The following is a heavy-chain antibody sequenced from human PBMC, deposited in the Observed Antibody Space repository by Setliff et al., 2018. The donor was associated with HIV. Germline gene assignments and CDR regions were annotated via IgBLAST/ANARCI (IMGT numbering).Heavy chain of an antibody. Sequence: PGGSLRLSCVASGFTFSTYAINWVRLPPGKGLEWVSGISGSGSSTYYADSVKGRFTISRDNSKNTLYLQMNRLRADDTAIYYCAKGASLVPRRPHFCYFDYWGQGALVTVSS. V-gene: IGHV3-23*01. D-gene: IGHD3-16*02. CDR1: GFTFSTYA. J-gene: IGHJ4*02. CDR2: ISGSGSST. CDR3: AKGASLVPRRPHFCYFDY.